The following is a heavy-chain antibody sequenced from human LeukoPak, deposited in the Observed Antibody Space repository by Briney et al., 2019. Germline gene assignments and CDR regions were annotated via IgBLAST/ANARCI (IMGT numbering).Heavy chain of an antibody. J-gene: IGHJ4*02. CDR2: IYYSGST. D-gene: IGHD6-13*01. CDR3: ARTGYSSSYYKFRFDY. CDR1: GGSISSHY. V-gene: IGHV4-59*11. Sequence: SEPLSLTCSVSGGSISSHYWSWIRQPPGKGLEWIGYIYYSGSTNYNPSLKSRVTISVDTSNNQFSLKLSSVTAADTAVYYCARTGYSSSYYKFRFDYWGQGTLVTVSS.